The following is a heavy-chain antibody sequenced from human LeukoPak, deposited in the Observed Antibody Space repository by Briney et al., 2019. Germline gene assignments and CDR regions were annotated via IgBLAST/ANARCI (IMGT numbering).Heavy chain of an antibody. D-gene: IGHD2-15*01. Sequence: GGSLRLSCAASGFTFSSYAMNWVRQAPGKGLEWVSGISGSAGSTYHADSVKGRFTISRGNSKNTLYLQMNSLRAEDTAVYYCAGYCSGGSCLDYWGQGTLVTVSS. V-gene: IGHV3-23*01. CDR3: AGYCSGGSCLDY. CDR2: ISGSAGST. J-gene: IGHJ4*02. CDR1: GFTFSSYA.